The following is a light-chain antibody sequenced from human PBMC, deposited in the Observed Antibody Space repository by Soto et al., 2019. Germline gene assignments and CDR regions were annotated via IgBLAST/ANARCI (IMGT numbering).Light chain of an antibody. CDR3: QQYNNWPPKYT. Sequence: EIVMTQSPATLSVSPGERATLSCRASQSVSSNLAWYQQKPGQAPRLLIYGASTRATGIPARFSGSGSGTEFTLTISSLQYDDFEVYYCQQYNNWPPKYTFGQGTKLEIK. V-gene: IGKV3-15*01. CDR2: GAS. J-gene: IGKJ2*01. CDR1: QSVSSN.